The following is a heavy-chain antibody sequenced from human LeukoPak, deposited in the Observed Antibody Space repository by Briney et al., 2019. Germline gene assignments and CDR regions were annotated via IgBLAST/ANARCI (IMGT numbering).Heavy chain of an antibody. D-gene: IGHD4-17*01. CDR3: ARGDYGDYWNYYYMDV. J-gene: IGHJ6*03. CDR1: GFTFSSYW. V-gene: IGHV3-48*01. CDR2: TSSTSSTI. Sequence: GGSLRLSCAASGFTFSSYWMHWVRQAPGKGLEWVSYTSSTSSTIYYADSVKGRFTISRDTAKNSLYLQMNSLRAEDTAVYSCARGDYGDYWNYYYMDVWGKGTTVTVSS.